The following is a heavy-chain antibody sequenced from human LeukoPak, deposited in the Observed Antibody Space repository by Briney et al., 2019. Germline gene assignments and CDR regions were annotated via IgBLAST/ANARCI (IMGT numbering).Heavy chain of an antibody. CDR1: GFNSNDYV. Sequence: GGSLRLSCAASGFNSNDYVMSWVRQAPGKGLEWVSSISGRGRSLYYADSIKGRFNISRDNFKHILYLQMDSLRAEDTAIYYCATEVVYWGQGALVTVSS. V-gene: IGHV3-23*01. CDR2: ISGRGRSL. CDR3: ATEVVY. J-gene: IGHJ4*02.